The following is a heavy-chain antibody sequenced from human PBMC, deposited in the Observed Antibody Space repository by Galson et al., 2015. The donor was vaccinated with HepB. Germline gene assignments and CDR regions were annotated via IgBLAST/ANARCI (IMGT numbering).Heavy chain of an antibody. CDR3: ARDAKWFGELYLLAWAFDV. CDR2: ISAYNGNT. Sequence: SVTVSCKASGYTFTNFGISWVRQAPGQGLEWMGWISAYNGNTQYAQNLQDRVSMTTDTSTSTAYMELRSLRSDDTAVYYCARDAKWFGELYLLAWAFDVWGQGTVVTVSS. J-gene: IGHJ3*01. V-gene: IGHV1-18*04. CDR1: GYTFTNFG. D-gene: IGHD3-10*01.